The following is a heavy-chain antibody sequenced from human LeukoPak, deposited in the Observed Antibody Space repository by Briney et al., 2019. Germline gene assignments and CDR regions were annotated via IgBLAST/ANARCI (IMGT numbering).Heavy chain of an antibody. CDR1: GGSISTYF. J-gene: IGHJ4*02. D-gene: IGHD3-10*01. V-gene: IGHV4-4*07. CDR3: ARSYYYGSGTFDY. CDR2: IYTSGST. Sequence: SETLSLTCTVSGGSISTYFWSWIRQPAGKGLEWIGHIYTSGSTNCNPSLKSRVTISVDTSKNQFSLKLSSVTAADTAVYYCARSYYYGSGTFDYWGQGTLVTVSS.